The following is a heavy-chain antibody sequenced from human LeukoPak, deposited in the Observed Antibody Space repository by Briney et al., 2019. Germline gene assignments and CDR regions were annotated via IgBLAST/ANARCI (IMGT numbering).Heavy chain of an antibody. Sequence: GGSLRLSCAASGFTFDDYAMHWVRQAPGKGLEWVSGISWNSGSIGYADSVKGRFTISRDNAKNSLYPQMNSLRAEDTALYYCAKDSSWGQGTLVTVSS. D-gene: IGHD6-6*01. CDR1: GFTFDDYA. J-gene: IGHJ5*02. CDR3: AKDSS. V-gene: IGHV3-9*01. CDR2: ISWNSGSI.